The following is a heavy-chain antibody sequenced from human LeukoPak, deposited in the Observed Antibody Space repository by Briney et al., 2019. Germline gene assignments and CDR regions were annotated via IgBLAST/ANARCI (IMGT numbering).Heavy chain of an antibody. CDR3: ARALPIDY. V-gene: IGHV3-48*03. Sequence: GGSLRLSCAASGFTFSSYALNWVRQAPGKGLEWLSYISSSGTTVYCADSVKGRFTISRDNADNSLYLQMNSLRAEDTAVYYCARALPIDYWGQGTLVTVSP. J-gene: IGHJ4*02. CDR2: ISSSGTTV. CDR1: GFTFSSYA.